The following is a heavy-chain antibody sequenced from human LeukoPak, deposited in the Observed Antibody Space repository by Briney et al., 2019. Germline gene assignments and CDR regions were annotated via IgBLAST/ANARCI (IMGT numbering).Heavy chain of an antibody. J-gene: IGHJ6*03. CDR2: INHSGST. CDR1: GLTFSSYG. CDR3: ARGARTMVRGANRIGGYYYYYMDV. D-gene: IGHD3-10*01. V-gene: IGHV4-34*01. Sequence: GSLRLSCAASGLTFSSYGMSWVRQPPGKGLEWIGEINHSGSTNYNPSLKSRVTISVDTSKNQFSLKLSPVTAADTAVYYCARGARTMVRGANRIGGYYYYYMDVWGKGTTVTVSS.